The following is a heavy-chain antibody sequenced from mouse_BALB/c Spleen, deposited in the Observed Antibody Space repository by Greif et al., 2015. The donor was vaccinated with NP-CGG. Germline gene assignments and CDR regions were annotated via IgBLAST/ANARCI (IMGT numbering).Heavy chain of an antibody. CDR1: GYTFTSYW. Sequence: QVQLQQSGAELAKPGASVKMSCKASGYTFTSYWMHWVKQRPGQGLEWIGYINPSTGYTEYNQKFKDKATLTADKSSSTAYMQLSGLTSEDSAVYYCARSAYNFDDAMDYWGQGTSVTVYS. J-gene: IGHJ4*01. CDR3: ARSAYNFDDAMDY. CDR2: INPSTGYT. D-gene: IGHD1-2*01. V-gene: IGHV1-7*01.